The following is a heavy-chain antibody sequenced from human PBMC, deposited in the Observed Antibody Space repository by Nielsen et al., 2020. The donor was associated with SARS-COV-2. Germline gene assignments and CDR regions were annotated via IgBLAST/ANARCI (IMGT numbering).Heavy chain of an antibody. CDR2: IWYDGSNK. D-gene: IGHD5-12*01. CDR3: ARDGGYSGYARFDY. CDR1: GFTFSSYG. J-gene: IGHJ4*02. Sequence: GESLKISCAASGFTFSSYGMHWVRQAPGKGLEWVAVIWYDGSNKYYADSVKGRFTISRDNSKNTLYLQMYSLRAEDTAVYYCARDGGYSGYARFDYWGQGTLVTVSS. V-gene: IGHV3-33*01.